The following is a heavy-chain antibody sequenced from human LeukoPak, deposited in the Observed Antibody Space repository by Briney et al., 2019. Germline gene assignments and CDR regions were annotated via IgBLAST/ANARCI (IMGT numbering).Heavy chain of an antibody. J-gene: IGHJ6*02. CDR2: INHSGST. CDR3: ARVSPGPYYYGMDV. V-gene: IGHV4-34*01. Sequence: PSETLSLTCAVYGGSYSGYYWSWIRQPPGKGLEWIGEINHSGSTNYIPSLKSRVTMSVDTSKNQFSLKLSSVTAADTAVYYCARVSPGPYYYGMDVWGQGTTVTVSS. D-gene: IGHD2-2*01. CDR1: GGSYSGYY.